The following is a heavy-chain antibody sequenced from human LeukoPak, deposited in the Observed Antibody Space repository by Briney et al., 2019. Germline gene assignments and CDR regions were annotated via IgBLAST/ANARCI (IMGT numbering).Heavy chain of an antibody. CDR1: GFTFSSYG. J-gene: IGHJ4*02. Sequence: GGSLRLSCAASGFTFSSYGMHWVRQAPGKGLEWVAVISYDGSNKYYADSVKGRFTISRDNAKNSLYLQMNSLRAEDTAVYYCARRRYYYGSGTFSYWGQGTLVTVSS. D-gene: IGHD3-10*01. CDR2: ISYDGSNK. V-gene: IGHV3-30*03. CDR3: ARRRYYYGSGTFSY.